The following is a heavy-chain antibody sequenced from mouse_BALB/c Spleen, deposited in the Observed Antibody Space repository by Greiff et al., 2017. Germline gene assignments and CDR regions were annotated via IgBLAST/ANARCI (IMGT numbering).Heavy chain of an antibody. CDR1: GYTFTSYW. Sequence: LQQPGSELVRPGASVKLSCKASGYTFTSYWMHWVKQRPGQGLEWIGNIYPGSGSTNYDEKFKSKATLTVDTSSSTAYMQLSSLTSEDSAVYYCTRRGFITTADYWGQGTTLTVSS. V-gene: IGHV1S22*01. CDR2: IYPGSGST. CDR3: TRRGFITTADY. J-gene: IGHJ2*01. D-gene: IGHD1-1*01.